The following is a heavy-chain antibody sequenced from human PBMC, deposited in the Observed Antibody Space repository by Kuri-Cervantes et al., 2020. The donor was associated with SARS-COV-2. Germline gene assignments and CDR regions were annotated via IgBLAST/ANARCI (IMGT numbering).Heavy chain of an antibody. CDR1: GYSISNGYY. D-gene: IGHD2-2*01. CDR2: IHHSGSA. Sequence: SQTLSLTCAVSGYSISNGYYWGWIRQPPGKGLQWIGSIHHSGSAYYNPSLKSRVSISVDTSKNQFSLNLSSVTAADTAVYYCARDDLLVVPTGNNWFDPWGQGTLVTVSS. J-gene: IGHJ5*02. V-gene: IGHV4-38-2*02. CDR3: ARDDLLVVPTGNNWFDP.